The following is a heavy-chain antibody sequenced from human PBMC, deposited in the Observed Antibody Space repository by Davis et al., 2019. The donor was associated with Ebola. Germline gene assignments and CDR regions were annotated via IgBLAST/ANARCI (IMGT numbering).Heavy chain of an antibody. CDR1: GYSLSSDYY. Sequence: MPSETLSLTCTVSGYSLSSDYYWGWIRQSPGKGLEWIGSIYHSGSTYYNPSLKSRVSISVDTSKNQFSLKLSSVTAADTAVYYCARGSGLLFDHWGQGTLVSVSS. J-gene: IGHJ4*02. D-gene: IGHD3-10*01. CDR2: IYHSGST. CDR3: ARGSGLLFDH. V-gene: IGHV4-38-2*02.